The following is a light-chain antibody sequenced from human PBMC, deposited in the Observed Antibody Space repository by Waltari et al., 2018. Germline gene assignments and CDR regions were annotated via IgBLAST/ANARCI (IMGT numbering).Light chain of an antibody. CDR3: QSYDKTLSAWV. Sequence: QSVLTQPPSVSRAPGQRVTVACTGTTPNTGAGYDVPWYQQFPGGAPKLVIYANNHRPSGVPDRFSATKSGSSASLAITGLQAEDEADYYCQSYDKTLSAWVFGGGTRLTVL. V-gene: IGLV1-40*01. CDR2: ANN. J-gene: IGLJ3*02. CDR1: TPNTGAGYD.